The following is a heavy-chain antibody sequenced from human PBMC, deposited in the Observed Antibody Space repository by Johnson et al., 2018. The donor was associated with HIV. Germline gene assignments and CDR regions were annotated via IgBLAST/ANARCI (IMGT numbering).Heavy chain of an antibody. J-gene: IGHJ3*02. V-gene: IGHV3-30*04. CDR1: GFTFSSYT. D-gene: IGHD3-16*01. Sequence: VQVVESGGGVVQPGRSLRLYCAASGFTFSSYTMHWVRQAPGKGLEWVAVISYDGSNKYYADSVKGRFTISRDNSKNTLYLQMSSLTVEDTAVYYCVKDRGRPGTPAAFDIWGQGTMLTVSS. CDR2: ISYDGSNK. CDR3: VKDRGRPGTPAAFDI.